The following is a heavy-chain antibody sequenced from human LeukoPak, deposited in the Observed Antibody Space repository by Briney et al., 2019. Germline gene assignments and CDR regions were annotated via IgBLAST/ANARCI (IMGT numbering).Heavy chain of an antibody. CDR3: ARRSGYSQGYFDY. CDR1: GGSISSGDYY. V-gene: IGHV4-30-4*08. D-gene: IGHD5-12*01. J-gene: IGHJ4*02. Sequence: SQTLSLTCTVSGGSISSGDYYWSWIRQPPGKGLEWIGFIYYSGSTYYDPSLKSRVSISIDTSKNQFSLKLSSVTAADTAVYYCARRSGYSQGYFDYWGQGTLVTVSS. CDR2: IYYSGST.